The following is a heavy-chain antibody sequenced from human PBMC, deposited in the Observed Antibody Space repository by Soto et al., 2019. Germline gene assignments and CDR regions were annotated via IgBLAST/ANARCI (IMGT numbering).Heavy chain of an antibody. V-gene: IGHV4-4*02. CDR3: SRNKQGFLERPYYYYYMDV. J-gene: IGHJ6*03. Sequence: KASETLSLTCAVSSGSISSSNWWSWVRQPPGKGLKWIGEMYHSGSTNYNPSLKSRVTMSVDKSKNQFSLWLISVTAADTAVYYCSRNKQGFLERPYYYYYMDVWGTGTTVTVSS. CDR1: SGSISSSNW. D-gene: IGHD3-3*01. CDR2: MYHSGST.